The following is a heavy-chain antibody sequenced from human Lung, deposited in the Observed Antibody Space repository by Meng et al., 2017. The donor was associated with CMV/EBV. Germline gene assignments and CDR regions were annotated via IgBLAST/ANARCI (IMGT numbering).Heavy chain of an antibody. D-gene: IGHD3-22*01. CDR1: GFTFSSYA. CDR3: AKPFYYYESTNYCQDY. J-gene: IGHJ4*01. Sequence: GGSLRLXXAASGFTFSSYAMTWVRQAPGKGLEWVSDISGSGGNTYYADTVKGRFAISRANSKNSLYLQMNSLGADDTAVCYCAKPFYYYESTNYCQDYWGQGXMVTVSS. CDR2: ISGSGGNT. V-gene: IGHV3-23*01.